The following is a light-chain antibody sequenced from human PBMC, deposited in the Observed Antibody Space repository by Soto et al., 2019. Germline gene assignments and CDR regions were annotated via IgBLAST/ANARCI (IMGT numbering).Light chain of an antibody. CDR3: QQYNSYWT. CDR1: QSISSY. V-gene: IGKV1-5*01. J-gene: IGKJ1*01. Sequence: IHMTQSPSSRSASVVDRVTITFLASQSISSYLNWYKQKPGKAPKLLIYDASSLESGVPSRFSGSGSGTEFTLTISSLQTDDFATYYCQQYNSYWTFGQGTKVDIK. CDR2: DAS.